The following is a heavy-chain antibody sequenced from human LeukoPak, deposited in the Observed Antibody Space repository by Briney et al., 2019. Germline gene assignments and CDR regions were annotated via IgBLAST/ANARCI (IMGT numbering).Heavy chain of an antibody. CDR3: AKDGFWSGYPQASFDY. J-gene: IGHJ4*02. D-gene: IGHD3-3*01. V-gene: IGHV3-23*01. CDR2: ISGSGGST. CDR1: GFTFSSYS. Sequence: QPGGSLRLSCAASGFTFSSYSMSWVRQAPGKGLEWVSAISGSGGSTYYADSVKGRFTISRDNSKNTLYLQMNSLRAEDTAVYYCAKDGFWSGYPQASFDYWGQGTLVTVSS.